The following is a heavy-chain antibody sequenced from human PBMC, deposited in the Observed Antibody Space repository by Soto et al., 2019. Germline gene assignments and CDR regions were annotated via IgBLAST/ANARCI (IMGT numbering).Heavy chain of an antibody. V-gene: IGHV3-48*03. J-gene: IGHJ6*02. Sequence: QPGGSLRLSCAASGFTFSSYEMNWVRQAPGKGLEWVSYISGSGSTIYYADSVKGRFTISRYNAKNSLYLQMNSLRAEDTAVYYCARDGSPGSSWTIPPYYYYYYGMDVSRQGATVTVSS. CDR2: ISGSGSTI. D-gene: IGHD6-13*01. CDR3: ARDGSPGSSWTIPPYYYYYYGMDV. CDR1: GFTFSSYE.